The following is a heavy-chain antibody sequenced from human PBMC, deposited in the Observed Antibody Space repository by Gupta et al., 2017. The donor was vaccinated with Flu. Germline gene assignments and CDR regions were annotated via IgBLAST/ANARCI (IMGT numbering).Heavy chain of an antibody. CDR1: GFTFSSYS. Sequence: EVQLVESGGGLVKPGGSLRLSCAASGFTFSSYSMNWVRQAPGKGLEWVSSISSSSSYIYYADSVKGRFTISRDNAKNSLYLQMNSLRAEDTAVYYCARDLSSIAARLSYENYYYYYGMDVWGQGTTVTVSS. CDR2: ISSSSSYI. D-gene: IGHD6-6*01. J-gene: IGHJ6*02. V-gene: IGHV3-21*01. CDR3: ARDLSSIAARLSYENYYYYYGMDV.